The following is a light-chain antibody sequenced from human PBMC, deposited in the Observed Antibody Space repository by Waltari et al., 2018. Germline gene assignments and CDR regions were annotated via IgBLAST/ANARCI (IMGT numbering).Light chain of an antibody. V-gene: IGKV1-33*01. Sequence: DIQMTQSPSSLSASVGDRVTITCQSSHVISKFVNWYQHKAGKAPKLLIHDATRLEAGVPSRFTGRRSETDVNFTVRSPQPKDTATYYGQQLDSVPYKFGQGTKLEI. CDR1: HVISKF. CDR3: QQLDSVPYK. J-gene: IGKJ2*01. CDR2: DAT.